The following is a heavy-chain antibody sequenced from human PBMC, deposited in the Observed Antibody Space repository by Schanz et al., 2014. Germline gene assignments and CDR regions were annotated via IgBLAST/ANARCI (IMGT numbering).Heavy chain of an antibody. CDR1: GFSFRKSA. CDR3: AKDLAAVGVFDY. D-gene: IGHD6-13*01. Sequence: EVQLLESGGDLVQPGGSLRLSCAASGFSFRKSAMSWVRQAPGKGLEWVSALTGSGTTTYYADSVKGRFTISRDNSKNTLDLQMNSLRAEDTAIYYCAKDLAAVGVFDYWGQGSLVTVSP. V-gene: IGHV3-23*01. CDR2: LTGSGTTT. J-gene: IGHJ4*02.